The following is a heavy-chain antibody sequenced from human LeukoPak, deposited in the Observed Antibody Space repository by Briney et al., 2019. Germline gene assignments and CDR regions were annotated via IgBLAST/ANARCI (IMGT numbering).Heavy chain of an antibody. CDR1: GGSFSGYY. J-gene: IGHJ4*02. Sequence: SETLSLTCAVYGGSFSGYYWSWIRQPPGKGLEWIGEINHSGSTNYNPSLKSRVTISVDTSKNQFSLKLSSVTAADTAVYYCARNIKEVYFDYWGQGTLVTVSS. CDR2: INHSGST. CDR3: ARNIKEVYFDY. D-gene: IGHD2/OR15-2a*01. V-gene: IGHV4-34*01.